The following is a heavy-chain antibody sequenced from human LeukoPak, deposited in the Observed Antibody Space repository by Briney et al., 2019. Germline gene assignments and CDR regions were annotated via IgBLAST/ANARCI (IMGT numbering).Heavy chain of an antibody. V-gene: IGHV4-59*08. CDR3: ARAFYYGSGSYEFDY. J-gene: IGHJ4*02. CDR1: GGSISSYY. D-gene: IGHD3-10*01. CDR2: IYYSGST. Sequence: PSETLSLTCTVSGGSISSYYWSWIRQPPGKELEWIGYIYYSGSTNYNPSLKSRVTISVDTSKNQFSLKLSSVTAADTAVYYCARAFYYGSGSYEFDYWGQGTLVTVSS.